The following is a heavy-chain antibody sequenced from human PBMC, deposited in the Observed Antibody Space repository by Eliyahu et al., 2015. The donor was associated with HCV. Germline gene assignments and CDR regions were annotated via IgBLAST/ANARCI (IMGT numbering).Heavy chain of an antibody. CDR2: IYYSGST. Sequence: QVQLQESGPGLVKPSETLSLTCTVSGGSISSYYWSWIRQPPGKGLEWIGYIYYSGSTNYNPSLKSRVTISVDTSKNQFSLKLSSVTAADTAVYYCARVLDDYGDKYFDYWGQGTLVTVSS. CDR1: GGSISSYY. J-gene: IGHJ4*02. V-gene: IGHV4-59*01. CDR3: ARVLDDYGDKYFDY. D-gene: IGHD4-17*01.